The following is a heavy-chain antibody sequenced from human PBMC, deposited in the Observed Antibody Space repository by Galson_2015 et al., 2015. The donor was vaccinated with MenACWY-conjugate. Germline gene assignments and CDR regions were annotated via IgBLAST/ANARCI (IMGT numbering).Heavy chain of an antibody. J-gene: IGHJ6*02. CDR3: ARDEYYYGSGSYYTGPDYYYGMDV. D-gene: IGHD3-10*01. V-gene: IGHV4-34*01. CDR2: INHSGST. Sequence: ETLSLTCAVYGGSFSGYYWSWIRQPPGKGLEWIGEINHSGSTNYNPSLKSRVTISVDTSKNQFSLKLSSVTAADTAVYYCARDEYYYGSGSYYTGPDYYYGMDVWGQGTTVTVSS. CDR1: GGSFSGYY.